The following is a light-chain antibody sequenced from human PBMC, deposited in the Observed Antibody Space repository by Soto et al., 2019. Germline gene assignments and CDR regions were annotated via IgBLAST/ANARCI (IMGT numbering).Light chain of an antibody. J-gene: IGKJ1*01. Sequence: IQMTQSPSSLSASLGDRVTITCRASENIIQYLNWYQQKPGKVPRLLVYGASRLETGVPSRFSASGFGTEFTLTIRGLQSEDFATYYCQHSYPAPWTFGQGTKV. V-gene: IGKV1-39*01. CDR1: ENIIQY. CDR2: GAS. CDR3: QHSYPAPWT.